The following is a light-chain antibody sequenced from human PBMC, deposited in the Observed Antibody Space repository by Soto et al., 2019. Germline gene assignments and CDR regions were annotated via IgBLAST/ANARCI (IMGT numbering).Light chain of an antibody. Sequence: QSVLTQPPSASGSPGQSVTISRTGTSSDVGGYNYVSWYQQHPGKAPKLMIYEVSKRPSGVPDRFSGSKSGNTASLTVSGLQAEDEADYYCSSYAGSNKVLFGTG. J-gene: IGLJ1*01. CDR1: SSDVGGYNY. V-gene: IGLV2-8*01. CDR2: EVS. CDR3: SSYAGSNKVL.